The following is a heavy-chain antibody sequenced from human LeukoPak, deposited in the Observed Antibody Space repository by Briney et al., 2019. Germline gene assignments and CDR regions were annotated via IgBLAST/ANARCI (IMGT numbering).Heavy chain of an antibody. CDR3: ASFTYYYDSSGYYSTPSFDY. CDR2: INHSGST. CDR1: GGSFSGYY. D-gene: IGHD3-22*01. Sequence: PSETLSLTCAVYGGSFSGYYWSWIRQPPGKGLEWIGEINHSGSTNYNPSLKSRVTISVDTSKNQFSLKLSSVTAADTAVYYCASFTYYYDSSGYYSTPSFDYWGQGTLVIVSS. J-gene: IGHJ4*02. V-gene: IGHV4-34*01.